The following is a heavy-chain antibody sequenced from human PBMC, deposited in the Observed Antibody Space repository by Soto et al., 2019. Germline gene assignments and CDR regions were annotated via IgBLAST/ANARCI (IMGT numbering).Heavy chain of an antibody. D-gene: IGHD6-13*01. Sequence: GSLSLSCAASGFTFSRYLMSWVRQAPGKGLEWVANIKEDGSEMYYVDSVKGRFTISRDNAKNSLYLQMSSLRADDTAVYYCAKSLAAAKFYFDSWGQGTQVTVSS. CDR1: GFTFSRYL. CDR3: AKSLAAAKFYFDS. V-gene: IGHV3-7*03. CDR2: IKEDGSEM. J-gene: IGHJ4*02.